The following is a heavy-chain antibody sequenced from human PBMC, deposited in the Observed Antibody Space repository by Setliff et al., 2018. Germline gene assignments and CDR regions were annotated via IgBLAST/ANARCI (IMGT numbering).Heavy chain of an antibody. Sequence: PGGSLRLSCAASGFTFSTYWMSWVRQAPGKGLEWVSYITSSGDTMNYADSVKGRFTISRDNAKKSVDLQMNSLRAEDTAVYYCATKAVAGTGGQGTLVTVSS. D-gene: IGHD6-19*01. J-gene: IGHJ4*02. CDR1: GFTFSTYW. CDR3: ATKAVAGT. CDR2: ITSSGDTM. V-gene: IGHV3-11*01.